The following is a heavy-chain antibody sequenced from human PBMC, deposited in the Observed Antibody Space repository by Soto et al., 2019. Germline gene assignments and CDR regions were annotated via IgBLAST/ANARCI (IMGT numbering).Heavy chain of an antibody. CDR2: ISYDGSNK. Sequence: QVQLVESGGGVVQPGRSLRLSCAASGFTFSSYAMHWVRQAPGKGLEWVAVISYDGSNKYYADSVKGRFTISRDNSKKTLYLQMISLRAEDTAVYYCARDRVMIVVVPGPGYFDYWGQGTLVTVSS. V-gene: IGHV3-30-3*01. J-gene: IGHJ4*02. CDR1: GFTFSSYA. D-gene: IGHD3-22*01. CDR3: ARDRVMIVVVPGPGYFDY.